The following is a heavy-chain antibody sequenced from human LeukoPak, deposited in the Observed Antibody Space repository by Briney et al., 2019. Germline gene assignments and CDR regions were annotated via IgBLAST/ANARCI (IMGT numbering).Heavy chain of an antibody. CDR1: GGSISSGSYY. V-gene: IGHV4-61*02. J-gene: IGHJ6*03. Sequence: SETLSLTCTVSGGSISSGSYYWSWIRQPAGKGLEWIGRIYTSGSTNYNPSLKSRVTISLDTSKQQFSLKLSSVTAADTAVYYCARTGGTFYFYYYMDVWGKGTTVTVSS. CDR3: ARTGGTFYFYYYMDV. CDR2: IYTSGST.